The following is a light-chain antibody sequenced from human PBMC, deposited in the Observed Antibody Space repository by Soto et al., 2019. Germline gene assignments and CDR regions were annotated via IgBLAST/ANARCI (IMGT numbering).Light chain of an antibody. J-gene: IGLJ2*01. CDR1: SSNIGAGYD. Sequence: SVLTQPPSVSGAPGQRVTISCTGSSSNIGAGYDVHWYQQLPGTAPKLVIYGNRNRPSGVPDRFSGSMSGTSASLAITGLQAEDEADYYCQSYDSSLSGSKVVFGGGTKLTVL. V-gene: IGLV1-40*01. CDR3: QSYDSSLSGSKVV. CDR2: GNR.